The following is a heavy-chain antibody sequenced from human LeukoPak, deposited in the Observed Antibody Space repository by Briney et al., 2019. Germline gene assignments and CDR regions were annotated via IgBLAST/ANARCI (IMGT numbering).Heavy chain of an antibody. Sequence: GGSLRLSCAASGFTFSSSAMSWVRQAPGKGLEWVSSISGSGSGGSTYYADSVKGRFTIPRDNSKNTLYLQMNSLRAEDTAVYYCATYYYDSSGYYVGCDYWGQGTLVTVSS. J-gene: IGHJ4*02. CDR3: ATYYYDSSGYYVGCDY. D-gene: IGHD3-22*01. CDR2: ISGSGSGGST. V-gene: IGHV3-23*01. CDR1: GFTFSSSA.